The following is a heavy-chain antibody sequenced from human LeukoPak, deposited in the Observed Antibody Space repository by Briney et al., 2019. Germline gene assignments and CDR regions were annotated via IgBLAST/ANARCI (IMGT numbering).Heavy chain of an antibody. D-gene: IGHD3-22*01. Sequence: PSETLSLTCTVSGGSISSSSYYWGWIRQPPGKGLEWIGGVSHGGSTNYNPSLKSRVTISVDTSKNQFSLNLSSVTAADTAVYYCARVNYDSSAYYAVDYWGQGTLVTVSS. J-gene: IGHJ4*02. CDR1: GGSISSSSYY. CDR2: VSHGGST. CDR3: ARVNYDSSAYYAVDY. V-gene: IGHV4-39*07.